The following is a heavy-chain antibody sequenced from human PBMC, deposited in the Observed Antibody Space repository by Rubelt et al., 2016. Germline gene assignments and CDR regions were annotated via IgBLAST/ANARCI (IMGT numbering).Heavy chain of an antibody. D-gene: IGHD6-19*01. Sequence: QLQLQESGPGLVKSSETLSLTCTVSGGSIISGYYWGWIRQPPGKGLEWIGSIYYSGTTYYNPSLTSRVTLSVDTSKKQFPLKLGLGTAADTAVYFCARDTVARRQDVQDYWGQGTLVTVSS. J-gene: IGHJ4*02. V-gene: IGHV4-39*07. CDR1: GGSIISGYY. CDR3: ARDTVARRQDVQDY. CDR2: IYYSGTT.